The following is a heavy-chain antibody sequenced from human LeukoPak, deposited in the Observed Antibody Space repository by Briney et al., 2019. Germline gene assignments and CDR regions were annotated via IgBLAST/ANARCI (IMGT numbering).Heavy chain of an antibody. D-gene: IGHD2/OR15-2a*01. CDR1: GDSISNYY. CDR3: ARGRCRNSGCRPYFDY. J-gene: IGHJ4*02. V-gene: IGHV4-59*01. Sequence: SETLSLTCTVSGDSISNYYWSWIRQPPGKGLEWIGYIYYSEGTNYNPSLKSRVTISTDTSKSQFSLNLRSVTAEDTGIYYCARGRCRNSGCRPYFDYWGQGTQVTVSS. CDR2: IYYSEGT.